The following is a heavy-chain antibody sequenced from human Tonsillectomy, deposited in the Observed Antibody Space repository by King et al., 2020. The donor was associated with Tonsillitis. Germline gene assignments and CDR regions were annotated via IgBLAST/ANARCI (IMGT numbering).Heavy chain of an antibody. Sequence: MQLQESGPGPVKPSETLSLTCTVSGGSISTYYWSWIRQPPGKGLEWIGYIYYSGSTNYNSSLKSRVTISIDTSKNQFSLKLSSVTAADTAVYYCARGRGYSYAHYDYWGQGTLVTVSS. CDR1: GGSISTYY. CDR3: ARGRGYSYAHYDY. V-gene: IGHV4-59*01. CDR2: IYYSGST. J-gene: IGHJ4*02. D-gene: IGHD5-18*01.